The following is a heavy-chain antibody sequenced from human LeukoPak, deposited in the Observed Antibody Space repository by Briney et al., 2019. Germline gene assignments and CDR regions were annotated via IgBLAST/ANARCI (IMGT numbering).Heavy chain of an antibody. Sequence: ASVKVSCKASGGTFSSYAISWVRQAPGQGLEWMGGIIPIFGTANYAQKFQGRVTMTRDTSTSTVYMELSSLRSEDTAVYYCARDYYDSSGYPNWFDPWGQGTLVTVSS. CDR2: IIPIFGTA. J-gene: IGHJ5*02. CDR1: GGTFSSYA. D-gene: IGHD3-22*01. V-gene: IGHV1-69*05. CDR3: ARDYYDSSGYPNWFDP.